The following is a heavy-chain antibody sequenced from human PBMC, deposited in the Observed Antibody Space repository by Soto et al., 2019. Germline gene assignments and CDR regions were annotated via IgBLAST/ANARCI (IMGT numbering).Heavy chain of an antibody. J-gene: IGHJ4*02. CDR1: GYTFTCYG. Sequence: ASVKVSCKASGYTFTCYGISWVRQAPGQGLEWMGWISAYNGNTNYAQKLQGRVTMTTDTSTSTANMELRSLRSDDTAVYYCARDPTVTTGFDYWGQGTLVTVSS. CDR2: ISAYNGNT. V-gene: IGHV1-18*01. D-gene: IGHD4-4*01. CDR3: ARDPTVTTGFDY.